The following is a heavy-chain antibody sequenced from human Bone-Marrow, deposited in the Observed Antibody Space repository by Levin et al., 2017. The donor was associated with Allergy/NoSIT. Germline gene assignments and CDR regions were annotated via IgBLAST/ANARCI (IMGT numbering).Heavy chain of an antibody. Sequence: ASVKVSCAASGFTFSSYWMSWVRQAPGKGLEWVANIKQDGSEKYYVDSVKGRFTISRDNAKNSLYLQMNSLRAEDTAVYYCARGGIADNLWGQGTLVTVSS. V-gene: IGHV3-7*04. CDR1: GFTFSSYW. J-gene: IGHJ5*02. CDR2: IKQDGSEK. D-gene: IGHD6-13*01. CDR3: ARGGIADNL.